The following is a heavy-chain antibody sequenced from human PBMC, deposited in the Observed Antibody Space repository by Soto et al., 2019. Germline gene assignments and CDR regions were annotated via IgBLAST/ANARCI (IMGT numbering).Heavy chain of an antibody. J-gene: IGHJ4*02. CDR3: ARGSRYGDHDR. Sequence: SQTLSLTFAISGDSVSINSAAWNWIGQSPSRGLEWLGRTYYRSKWYNDYAVSVKSRITINPDTSKNQFSLQLNSVTPEDTAVYYCARGSRYGDHDRWGQGTLVTVSS. CDR1: GDSVSINSAA. D-gene: IGHD4-17*01. CDR2: TYYRSKWYN. V-gene: IGHV6-1*01.